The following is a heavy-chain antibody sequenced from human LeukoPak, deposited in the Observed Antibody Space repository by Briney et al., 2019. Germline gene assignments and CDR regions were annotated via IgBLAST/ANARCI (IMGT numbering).Heavy chain of an antibody. Sequence: PGGSLRLSCAASGFTFSNAWMNWVRQAPGKGLEWVGRIKNKIASGTTDYAAPVKGRFTISRDDSKNTLFLQMNSLKTEDTAMYYCTTNDALDIWGQGTMVTVSS. J-gene: IGHJ3*02. CDR3: TTNDALDI. CDR2: IKNKIASGTT. CDR1: GFTFSNAW. V-gene: IGHV3-15*01.